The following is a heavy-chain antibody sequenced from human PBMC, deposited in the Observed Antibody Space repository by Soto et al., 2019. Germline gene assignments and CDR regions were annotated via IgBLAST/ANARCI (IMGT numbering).Heavy chain of an antibody. CDR2: NYHSGTT. V-gene: IGHV4-59*01. Sequence: SETLSLTCAVSGVTISTYYWSWIRQPPGKGLEWIGYNYHSGTTIYNPSLKSRVTISVDTSKNQLSLRLTSVTAADTAIYYCVREAYIGYGHAIDHWGQGILVTVSS. J-gene: IGHJ4*02. CDR1: GVTISTYY. D-gene: IGHD5-12*01. CDR3: VREAYIGYGHAIDH.